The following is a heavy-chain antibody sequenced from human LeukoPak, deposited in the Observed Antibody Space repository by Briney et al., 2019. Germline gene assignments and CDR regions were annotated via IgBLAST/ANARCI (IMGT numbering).Heavy chain of an antibody. J-gene: IGHJ4*02. CDR3: ARSPRLGPFDY. V-gene: IGHV4-34*01. D-gene: IGHD3-9*01. CDR1: GGSFSGYY. Sequence: PSETLSLTCAVYGGSFSGYYWSWIRQPPGKGLEWIGEINHSGSTNYNPSLKSRVTISVDTSKNQFSLKLSSVTAADTAVYYCARSPRLGPFDYWGQGTLVTVSS. CDR2: INHSGST.